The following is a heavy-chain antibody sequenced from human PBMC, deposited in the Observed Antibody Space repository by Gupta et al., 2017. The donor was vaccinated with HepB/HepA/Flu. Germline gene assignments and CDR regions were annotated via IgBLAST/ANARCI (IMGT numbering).Heavy chain of an antibody. J-gene: IGHJ4*02. CDR1: GGSISSSNW. Sequence: QVQLQESGPGLVTPSGTLSLTCAVSGGSISSSNWWSWVRQPPGKGLEWIGEIYHSGSTNYNPSLKSRVTISVDKSKNQFSLKLSSVTAADTAVYYCARTKDCGSTSCLVGATNPFGYWGQGTLVTVSS. CDR3: ARTKDCGSTSCLVGATNPFGY. V-gene: IGHV4-4*02. D-gene: IGHD2-2*01. CDR2: IYHSGST.